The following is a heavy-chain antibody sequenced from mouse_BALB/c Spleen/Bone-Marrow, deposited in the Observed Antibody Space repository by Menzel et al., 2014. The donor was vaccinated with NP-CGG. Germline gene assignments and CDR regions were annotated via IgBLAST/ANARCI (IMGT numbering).Heavy chain of an antibody. J-gene: IGHJ2*01. V-gene: IGHV1-69*01. CDR3: ARGGANVDY. Sequence: QVQLQQSGAEFVMPGASVKMSCKASGHTFTDHWMYWVKQRPGQGLEWIGAIDISDSYTTYNQKFEGKVTLTVDESSSTAYMQLSRLTSEDSAVYYCARGGANVDYWGQGTPLTVSS. CDR2: IDISDSYT. CDR1: GHTFTDHW.